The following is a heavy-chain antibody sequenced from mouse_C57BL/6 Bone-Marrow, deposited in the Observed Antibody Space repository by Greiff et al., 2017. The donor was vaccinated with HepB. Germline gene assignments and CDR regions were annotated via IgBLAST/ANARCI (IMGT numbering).Heavy chain of an antibody. CDR2: IRLKSDNYAT. Sequence: DVKLVESGGGLVQPGGSMKLSCVASGFTFSNYWMNWVRQSPEKGLEWVAQIRLKSDNYATHYAESVKGRFTISRDDSKSSVYLQMNNLRAEDTVIYYCTPYYGSREGYFDVWGTGTTVTVSS. CDR1: GFTFSNYW. J-gene: IGHJ1*03. CDR3: TPYYGSREGYFDV. V-gene: IGHV6-3*01. D-gene: IGHD1-1*01.